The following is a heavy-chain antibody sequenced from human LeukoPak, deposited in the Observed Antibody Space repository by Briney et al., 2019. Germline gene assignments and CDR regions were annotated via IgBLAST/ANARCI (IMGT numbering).Heavy chain of an antibody. CDR2: INSDGSSA. Sequence: GRSLRLSCAASGFTFNTYWMHWVRQAPGMGLVWVSRINSDGSSATYADSVKGRFTISRDNAKNTLFLQVKSLRAEDTAVYYCARGRYYLEYWGQGTLVAVSS. CDR1: GFTFNTYW. CDR3: ARGRYYLEY. V-gene: IGHV3-74*01. J-gene: IGHJ4*02.